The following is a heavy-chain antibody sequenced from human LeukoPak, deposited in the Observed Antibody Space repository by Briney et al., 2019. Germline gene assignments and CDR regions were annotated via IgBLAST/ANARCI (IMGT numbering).Heavy chain of an antibody. D-gene: IGHD6-19*01. V-gene: IGHV3-30-3*01. CDR2: ISYDGSNK. CDR1: GFTFSSYA. Sequence: QAGGSLRLSCAASGFTFSSYAMSWVRQAPGKGLEWVAVISYDGSNKYYADSVKGRFTISRDNSKNTLYLQMNSLRAENTDVYYCARDIYPYSSGWHFDYWGQGTLVTVSS. J-gene: IGHJ4*02. CDR3: ARDIYPYSSGWHFDY.